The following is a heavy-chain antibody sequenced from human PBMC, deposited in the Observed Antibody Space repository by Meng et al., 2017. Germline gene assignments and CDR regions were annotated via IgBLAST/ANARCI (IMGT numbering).Heavy chain of an antibody. CDR3: ASLGIRINSTSSKFDY. CDR2: ISSSGSTI. CDR1: GFTFSDYY. D-gene: IGHD6-6*01. J-gene: IGHJ4*02. Sequence: GGSLRLSCAASGFTFSDYYMSWIRQAPGKGLEWVSYISSSGSTIYYADSVKGRFAISRDNSKNTLYLQMNSLRAEDTAVYYCASLGIRINSTSSKFDYWGQGTQVTVSS. V-gene: IGHV3-11*04.